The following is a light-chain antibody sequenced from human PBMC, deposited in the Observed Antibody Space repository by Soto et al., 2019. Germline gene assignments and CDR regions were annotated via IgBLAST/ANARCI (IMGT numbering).Light chain of an antibody. V-gene: IGKV3-20*01. CDR1: QSVSSNY. J-gene: IGKJ5*01. CDR3: QHYNSSPPIT. Sequence: EIVMTQSPGTLSLSPGEAATLSCRASQSVSSNYVAWFHQKPGQAPRLLIYGASSRATGVPDRFSASGSGTDFTLTISRLEPEDFAVYYCQHYNSSPPITFGQGTRLEIK. CDR2: GAS.